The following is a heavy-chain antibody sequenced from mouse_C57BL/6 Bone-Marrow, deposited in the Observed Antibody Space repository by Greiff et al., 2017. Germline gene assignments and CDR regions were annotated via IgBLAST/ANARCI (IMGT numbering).Heavy chain of an antibody. CDR3: AIRNSNYLAWFAY. CDR2: IHPSDSDT. CDR1: GYTFTSYW. J-gene: IGHJ3*01. D-gene: IGHD2-5*01. Sequence: QVQLQQPGAELVKPGASVKVSCKASGYTFTSYWMHWVKPRPGQGLEWIGRIHPSDSDTNYNQKFKGKATLTVDKSSSTAYMQLSSLTTDDSAVYYSAIRNSNYLAWFAYWGQGTLVTVSA. V-gene: IGHV1-74*01.